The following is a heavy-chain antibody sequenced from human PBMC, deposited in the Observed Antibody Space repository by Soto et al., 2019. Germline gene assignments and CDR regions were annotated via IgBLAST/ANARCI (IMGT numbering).Heavy chain of an antibody. J-gene: IGHJ4*01. Sequence: SSVQISCTAPGYTFTSYDMHWVRQAPGQGLEWMGIINPSGGSTSYAQKFQGRVTMTRDTSTSTVYMELSSRRSEDRAPYECARESGTGRLKLDY. CDR2: INPSGGST. CDR1: GYTFTSYD. V-gene: IGHV1-46*01. D-gene: IGHD3-10*01. CDR3: ARESGTGRLKLDY.